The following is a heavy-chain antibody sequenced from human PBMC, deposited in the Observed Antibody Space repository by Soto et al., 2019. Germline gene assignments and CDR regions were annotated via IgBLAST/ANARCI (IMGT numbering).Heavy chain of an antibody. CDR1: GYRFTSSW. Sequence: PGESLKISCQGSGYRFTSSWIGWVRQMPGKGLEWLGNVYPSDSDVRYSPSFEGRVTISADNSINTAYLHLLNLKASDTAIYYCTKGATSTFDSWGQGTRVTVSP. CDR2: VYPSDSDV. CDR3: TKGATSTFDS. V-gene: IGHV5-51*01. D-gene: IGHD3-16*01. J-gene: IGHJ4*02.